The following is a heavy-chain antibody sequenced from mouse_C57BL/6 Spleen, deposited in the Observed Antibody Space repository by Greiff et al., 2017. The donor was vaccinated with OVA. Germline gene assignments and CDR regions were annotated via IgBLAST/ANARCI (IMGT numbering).Heavy chain of an antibody. Sequence: QVQLQQPGAELVMPGASVKLSCKASGYTFTSYWMHWVKQRPGQGLEWIGGIDPSDSYTNYNQKFKGKSTLTADKSSSTAYMQLSSLTSEDSAVYYGARSDDGYGAWFAYWGQGTLVTVSA. CDR3: ARSDDGYGAWFAY. CDR2: IDPSDSYT. V-gene: IGHV1-69*01. D-gene: IGHD2-3*01. J-gene: IGHJ3*01. CDR1: GYTFTSYW.